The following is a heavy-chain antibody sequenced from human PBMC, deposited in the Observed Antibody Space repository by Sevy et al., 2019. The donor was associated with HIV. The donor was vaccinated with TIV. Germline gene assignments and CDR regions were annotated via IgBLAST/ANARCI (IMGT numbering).Heavy chain of an antibody. Sequence: GGSLRLSCAASGFTFSSYGMHWVRQAPGKGLEWVAFIRYDGSNKYYADSVKGRFTISRDNSKNTLYLQMNSLRAEDTAGYYCAKEERGYCSGGSCYFLLFCFGYWGQGTLVTVSS. CDR2: IRYDGSNK. CDR3: AKEERGYCSGGSCYFLLFCFGY. CDR1: GFTFSSYG. D-gene: IGHD2-15*01. V-gene: IGHV3-30*02. J-gene: IGHJ4*02.